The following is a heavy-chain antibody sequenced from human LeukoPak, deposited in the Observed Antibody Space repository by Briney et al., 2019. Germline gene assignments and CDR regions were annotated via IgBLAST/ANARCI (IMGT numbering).Heavy chain of an antibody. CDR3: TRGLDYGSGWYYYYMDV. Sequence: PGGSLRLSCAASGFTFSSFGMSWVRQAPGKGLEWVSAISGSGGSTYYADSVKGRFTISRDNSKNTLYLQMNSLKTEDTAVYYCTRGLDYGSGWYYYYMDVWGKGTTVTISS. J-gene: IGHJ6*03. CDR2: ISGSGGST. D-gene: IGHD3-10*01. CDR1: GFTFSSFG. V-gene: IGHV3-23*01.